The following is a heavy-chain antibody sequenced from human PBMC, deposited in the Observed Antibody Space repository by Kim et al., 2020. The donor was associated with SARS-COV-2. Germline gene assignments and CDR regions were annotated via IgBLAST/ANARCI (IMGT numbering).Heavy chain of an antibody. V-gene: IGHV4-31*03. J-gene: IGHJ6*02. CDR2: IYYSGST. CDR3: ASWYSSWYSNYNFDYYGMDV. CDR1: GGSISSGGYY. D-gene: IGHD6-13*01. Sequence: SQTLSLTCTVSGGSISSGGYYWSWIRQHPGKGLEWIGYIYYSGSTYYNPSLKSRVTISVDTSKNQFSLKLSSVTAADTAVYYCASWYSSWYSNYNFDYYGMDVWGQGTTVTVSS.